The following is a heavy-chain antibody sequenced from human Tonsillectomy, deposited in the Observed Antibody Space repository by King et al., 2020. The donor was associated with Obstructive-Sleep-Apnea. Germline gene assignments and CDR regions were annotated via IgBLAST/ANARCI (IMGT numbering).Heavy chain of an antibody. CDR3: AKLLDGYYGMDV. J-gene: IGHJ6*02. D-gene: IGHD2-15*01. CDR1: GFTFSNYG. V-gene: IGHV3-30*18. Sequence: VQLVESGGGVVQPGRSLRLSCAASGFTFSNYGMHWVRQAPGKGLEWGAVISYDGSNKYYADSVKGRFTISRDNSKNTLYLQMNSLRAEDTAMYYCAKLLDGYYGMDVWGQGTTVTVS. CDR2: ISYDGSNK.